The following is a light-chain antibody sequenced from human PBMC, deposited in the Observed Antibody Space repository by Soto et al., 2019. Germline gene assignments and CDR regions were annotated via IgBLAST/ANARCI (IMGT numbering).Light chain of an antibody. V-gene: IGKV3-15*01. CDR1: QSVSTN. CDR3: QQYDNWPPWT. Sequence: EIVMTQSPATLSVSPGERATLSCRASQSVSTNLAWYQQKPGQAPRLVIYGASTRAAGIPARFSGRGSGTEFTLTISSLQSEDFAVYYCQQYDNWPPWTFGQGNKVEVK. J-gene: IGKJ1*01. CDR2: GAS.